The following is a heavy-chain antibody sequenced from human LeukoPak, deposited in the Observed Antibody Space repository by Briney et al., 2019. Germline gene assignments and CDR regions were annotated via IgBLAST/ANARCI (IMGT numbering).Heavy chain of an antibody. CDR1: GGSISSFY. D-gene: IGHD1-1*01. CDR2: IYYSGST. V-gene: IGHV4-59*01. CDR3: ARDSNSFFDY. Sequence: SETLSLTCTVSGGSISSFYWSWLRQPPGKGLEWIGYIYYSGSTNYNPSLKSRVTISVDTSKNQFSLKLSSVTAADTAVYYCARDSNSFFDYWGQGTLVTVSS. J-gene: IGHJ4*02.